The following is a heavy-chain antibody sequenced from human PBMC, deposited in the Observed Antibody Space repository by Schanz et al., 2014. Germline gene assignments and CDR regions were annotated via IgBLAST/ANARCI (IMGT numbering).Heavy chain of an antibody. CDR2: IYINSGST. CDR1: GFSVSTHY. V-gene: IGHV3-53*01. J-gene: IGHJ3*01. Sequence: VQLVESGGDVVQPGRSLRLSCAVSGFSVSTHYMSWVRQAPGKGLEWVSSIYINSGSTNYADSVKGRFIISRDSSKNTLFLQMNSLRAEDTAVYFCARDEGRDGYNLAFDVWGQGTLVTVSS. D-gene: IGHD5-12*01. CDR3: ARDEGRDGYNLAFDV.